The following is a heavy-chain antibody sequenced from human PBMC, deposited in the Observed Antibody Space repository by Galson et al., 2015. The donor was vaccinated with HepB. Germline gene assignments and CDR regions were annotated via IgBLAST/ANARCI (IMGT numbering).Heavy chain of an antibody. CDR2: IKQDGSEK. Sequence: SLRLSCAASGFTFSSYWMSWVRQAPGKGLEWVANIKQDGSEKYYVDSVKGRFTISRDNAKNALYLQMNSLRAEDTAVYYCARDRRLGGTIFGVVTQNYWYFDLWGRGTLVTVSS. CDR3: ARDRRLGGTIFGVVTQNYWYFDL. J-gene: IGHJ2*01. V-gene: IGHV3-7*03. CDR1: GFTFSSYW. D-gene: IGHD3-3*01.